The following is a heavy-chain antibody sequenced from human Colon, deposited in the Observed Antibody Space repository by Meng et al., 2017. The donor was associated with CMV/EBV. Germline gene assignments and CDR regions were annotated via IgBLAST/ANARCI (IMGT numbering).Heavy chain of an antibody. D-gene: IGHD3-22*01. CDR2: ISWDGTNT. CDR1: RFTFDSYA. V-gene: IGHV3-30*04. CDR3: ARALNMNYFDY. J-gene: IGHJ4*02. Sequence: GESLKISYAASRFTFDSYAMHWVRQAPGKGLEWVAVISWDGTNTYFADSVEGRFTVSRDNSKNTLFLQMNSLRVEDTAVYYCARALNMNYFDYWGQGTLVTVSS.